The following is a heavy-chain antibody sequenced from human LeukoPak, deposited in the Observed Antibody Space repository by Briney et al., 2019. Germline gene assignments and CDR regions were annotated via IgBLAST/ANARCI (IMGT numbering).Heavy chain of an antibody. CDR3: ARLPDYYDSRKFTWFGP. CDR2: IYPGDSDT. CDR1: GYSFTSYW. V-gene: IGHV5-51*01. Sequence: HGESLKISCKGSGYSFTSYWIGWVRQMPGKGLEWMGIIYPGDSDTRYSPSFQGQVTISIDKSISTAYLQWSSLKASDTAMYYCARLPDYYDSRKFTWFGPWGQGTLVTVSS. J-gene: IGHJ5*02. D-gene: IGHD3-22*01.